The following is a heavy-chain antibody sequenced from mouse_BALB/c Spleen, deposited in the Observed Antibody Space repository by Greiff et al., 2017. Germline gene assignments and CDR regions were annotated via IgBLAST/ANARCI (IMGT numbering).Heavy chain of an antibody. CDR3: ANYGSSYWFAY. Sequence: QVQLQQSGAELMKPGASVKISCKATGYTFSSYWIEWVKQRPGHGLEWIGEILPGSGSTNYNEKFKGKATFTADTSSNTAYMQLSSLTSEDSAVYYCANYGSSYWFAYWGQGTLVTVSA. D-gene: IGHD1-1*01. J-gene: IGHJ3*01. CDR2: ILPGSGST. V-gene: IGHV1-9*01. CDR1: GYTFSSYW.